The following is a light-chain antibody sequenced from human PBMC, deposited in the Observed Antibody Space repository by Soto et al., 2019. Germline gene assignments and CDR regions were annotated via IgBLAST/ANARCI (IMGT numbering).Light chain of an antibody. V-gene: IGLV2-23*01. Sequence: QSALTQPASVSGSPGQSITISCSGTTSDVGGYNLVSWYQQHTAKAPKLLIYEGTQRPSGVSSRFSGSKSGNTASLTISGLQAEDEADYHCCSYASSSSYVFGTGTKGTVL. CDR3: CSYASSSSYV. CDR2: EGT. J-gene: IGLJ1*01. CDR1: TSDVGGYNL.